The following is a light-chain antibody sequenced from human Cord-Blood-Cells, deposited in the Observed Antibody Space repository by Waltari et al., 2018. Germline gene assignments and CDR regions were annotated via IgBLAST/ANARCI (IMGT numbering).Light chain of an antibody. CDR1: SSDVGSYNL. CDR2: EGS. V-gene: IGLV2-23*03. CDR3: CSYAGSSTFVV. Sequence: QSALTQPASVSGSPGPSITISCTGTSSDVGSYNLVSWSQQHPGKAPKLMIYEGSKRPSGVSNRFSGSKSGNTASLTISGLQAEDEADYYCCSYAGSSTFVVFGGGTKLTVL. J-gene: IGLJ2*01.